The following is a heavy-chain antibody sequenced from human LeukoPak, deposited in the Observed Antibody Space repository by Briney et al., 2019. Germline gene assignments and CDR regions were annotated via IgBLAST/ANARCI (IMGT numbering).Heavy chain of an antibody. J-gene: IGHJ4*02. Sequence: GGSLRLSCAASGFTFSSCAISWVRQAPGKGLEWVSAISGSGGTTYFADSVKGRFTISRDNSKNTLYLHMNSLRAEDTAVYYCAKGKAVAGGVFEYWGQGTLVTVSS. D-gene: IGHD6-19*01. CDR1: GFTFSSCA. CDR3: AKGKAVAGGVFEY. CDR2: ISGSGGTT. V-gene: IGHV3-23*01.